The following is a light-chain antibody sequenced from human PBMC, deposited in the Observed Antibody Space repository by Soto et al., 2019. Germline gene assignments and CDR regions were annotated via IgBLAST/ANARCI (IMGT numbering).Light chain of an antibody. J-gene: IGKJ1*01. Sequence: EIVWTQSPGTLSLSPGERATLSCRASQSVSNNYLAWYQQKPGQAPRLLIYGASNRATGIPDRLSGSGSGTDFTLTISRMEPEDFAVYYCQQYGSSGTFGQGTKVDI. CDR2: GAS. CDR3: QQYGSSGT. CDR1: QSVSNNY. V-gene: IGKV3-20*01.